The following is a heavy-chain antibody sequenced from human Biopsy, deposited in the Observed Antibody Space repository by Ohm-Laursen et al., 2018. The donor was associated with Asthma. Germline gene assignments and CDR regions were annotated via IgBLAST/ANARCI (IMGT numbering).Heavy chain of an antibody. V-gene: IGHV3-33*01. J-gene: IGHJ6*02. CDR2: IWYDGGNK. D-gene: IGHD3-10*01. CDR3: ARDVVWFREVGGMDV. Sequence: SLRLSCTASGFTFSSHGMHWVRQAPGKGLEWVAVIWYDGGNKYSADSVKGRFIVSRDISKNILSLQMNSLRPEDTAVYYCARDVVWFREVGGMDVWGQGTTVTVSS. CDR1: GFTFSSHG.